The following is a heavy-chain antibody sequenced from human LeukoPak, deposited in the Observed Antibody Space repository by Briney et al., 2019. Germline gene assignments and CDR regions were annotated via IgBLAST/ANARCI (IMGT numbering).Heavy chain of an antibody. CDR3: ARDPYSGSYGDYYYYYMDV. Sequence: GGSLRLSCAASGFTFSTYGMHWVRQAPMKGLEWVAFTQFDGNNKYYADSVKGRFTISRDNSKKTLYLQMNSLRSEDTAVYYCARDPYSGSYGDYYYYYMDVWGKGTTVTISS. D-gene: IGHD1-26*01. V-gene: IGHV3-30*02. CDR2: TQFDGNNK. J-gene: IGHJ6*03. CDR1: GFTFSTYG.